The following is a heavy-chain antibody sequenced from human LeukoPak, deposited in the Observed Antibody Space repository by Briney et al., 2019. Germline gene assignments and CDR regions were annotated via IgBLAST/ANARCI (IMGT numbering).Heavy chain of an antibody. V-gene: IGHV4-34*01. Sequence: SETLSLTCAVYGGSFSGYHWAWIRQPPGKGLEWIGNIYYSGDTYYNPSLKSRVTISVDTSKNQFSLKLSSVTAADTAVYYCARHVRSNYAPLDYWGQGTLVTVSS. CDR2: IYYSGDT. D-gene: IGHD4-11*01. CDR1: GGSFSGYH. CDR3: ARHVRSNYAPLDY. J-gene: IGHJ4*02.